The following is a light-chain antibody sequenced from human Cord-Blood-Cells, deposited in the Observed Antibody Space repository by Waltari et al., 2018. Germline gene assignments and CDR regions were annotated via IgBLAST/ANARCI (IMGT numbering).Light chain of an antibody. CDR1: SSNIGSNS. V-gene: IGLV1-47*01. J-gene: IGLJ7*01. CDR2: RNN. Sequence: QSVLTQPPSASGTPGQRVTSSCSGSSSNIGSNSVYWYQHLPGTAPKLLIYRNNQRPSGVPDRFSGSKSGTSASLAISGLRSEDEADYYCAAWDDSLSGQVFGGGTQLTVL. CDR3: AAWDDSLSGQV.